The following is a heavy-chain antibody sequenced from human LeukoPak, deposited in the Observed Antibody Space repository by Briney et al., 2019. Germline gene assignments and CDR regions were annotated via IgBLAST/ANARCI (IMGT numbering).Heavy chain of an antibody. D-gene: IGHD3-22*01. J-gene: IGHJ4*02. CDR1: GFTFSNYD. CDR3: AREYPPRYYYDSSGYLDY. Sequence: GGSLRLSCAASGFTFSNYDMHWVRQPPGKGPEWVAVIWYDGSAKYYVDSVKGRFTISRDNSKNTLYLQMNRLRAEDTAVYYCAREYPPRYYYDSSGYLDYWGQGTLVTVSS. CDR2: IWYDGSAK. V-gene: IGHV3-33*01.